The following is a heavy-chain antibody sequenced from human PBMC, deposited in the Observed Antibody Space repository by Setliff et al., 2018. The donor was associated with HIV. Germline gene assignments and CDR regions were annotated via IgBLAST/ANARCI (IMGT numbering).Heavy chain of an antibody. CDR3: TNRGGSGTNVGNWFDP. CDR1: GDNFNNVA. V-gene: IGHV1-69*13. CDR2: ILPIFGAT. D-gene: IGHD3-10*01. Sequence: ASVKVSCKASGDNFNNVAFNWVRQAPGQGLEWMGGILPIFGATDYAQKFQGRLTLTAVQSENSVYMELSSLRSDDTAVYYCTNRGGSGTNVGNWFDPWGQGTPVTVSS. J-gene: IGHJ5*02.